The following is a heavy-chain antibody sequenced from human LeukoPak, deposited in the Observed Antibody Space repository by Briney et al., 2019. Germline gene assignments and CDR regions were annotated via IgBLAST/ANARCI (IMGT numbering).Heavy chain of an antibody. CDR1: GFTFSSYS. V-gene: IGHV3-21*01. CDR3: ARVGFYDFWSGINFFDY. Sequence: GGSLRLSCAASGFTFSSYSVNWVRQAPGKGLEWVSSITSSSSTYYSDSEKGRFTISRDNAKNPLYLQMNSLRVEDTAVYYCARVGFYDFWSGINFFDYWGQGTLVTVSS. CDR2: ITSSSST. D-gene: IGHD3-3*01. J-gene: IGHJ4*02.